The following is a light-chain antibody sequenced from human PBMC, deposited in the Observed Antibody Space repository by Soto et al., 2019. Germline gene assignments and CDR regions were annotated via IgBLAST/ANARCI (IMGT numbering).Light chain of an antibody. CDR2: HAS. V-gene: IGKV3-15*01. CDR3: QQYNNWPLT. J-gene: IGKJ5*01. CDR1: QSVSSY. Sequence: EVVLTQSPATLSVSPGERATLSCRASQSVSSYLSWYQQKPGQAPRLLVYHASSRATGIPVRFSGSGSGTEFTLTISSLQSEDFAVYYCQQYNNWPLTFGQGTRLEIK.